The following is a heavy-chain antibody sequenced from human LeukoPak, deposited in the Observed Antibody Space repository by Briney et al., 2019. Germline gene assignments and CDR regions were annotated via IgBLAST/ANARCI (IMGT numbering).Heavy chain of an antibody. J-gene: IGHJ4*02. Sequence: PSETLSLTCFVSGDSITSRSFYWGWIRQPPGKNLEWIGNVYYNGRTSYNPSLETRVTISVDTSRNHFSLKLTSVTAADTAVYYCARRGNGSSYYFDDWGQGTLVTVSS. CDR1: GDSITSRSFY. CDR3: ARRGNGSSYYFDD. CDR2: VYYNGRT. D-gene: IGHD1-26*01. V-gene: IGHV4-39*02.